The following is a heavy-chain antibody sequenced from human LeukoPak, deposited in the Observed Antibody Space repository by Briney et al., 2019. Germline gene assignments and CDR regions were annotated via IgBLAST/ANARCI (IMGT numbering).Heavy chain of an antibody. CDR2: INAGNGNT. J-gene: IGHJ6*02. Sequence: ASVKVSCKASGYTFTSYAMHWVRQAPGQRLEWMGWINAGNGNTKYSQKFQGRVTITRDTSASTAYMELSSLRSEDTAVYYCARDDYDFWSGTTYGMDVWGQGTTVT. D-gene: IGHD3-3*01. V-gene: IGHV1-3*01. CDR3: ARDDYDFWSGTTYGMDV. CDR1: GYTFTSYA.